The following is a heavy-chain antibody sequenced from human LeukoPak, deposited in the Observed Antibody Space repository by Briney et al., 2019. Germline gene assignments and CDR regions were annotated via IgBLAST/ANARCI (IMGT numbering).Heavy chain of an antibody. CDR3: AGITIFGVVLY. Sequence: PSETLSLTCTVSGGSISSSSYYWGWIRQPPGKGLEWIGSIYYSGSTYYNPSLKSRVTISVDTSKNQFSLKLSSATAADTAVYYCAGITIFGVVLYWGQGTLVTVSS. CDR1: GGSISSSSYY. J-gene: IGHJ4*02. CDR2: IYYSGST. V-gene: IGHV4-39*01. D-gene: IGHD3-3*01.